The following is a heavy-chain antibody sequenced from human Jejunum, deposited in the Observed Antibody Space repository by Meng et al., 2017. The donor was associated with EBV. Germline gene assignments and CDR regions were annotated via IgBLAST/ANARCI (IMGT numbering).Heavy chain of an antibody. J-gene: IGHJ4*02. CDR1: GYTFTSYD. Sequence: QVQLVQYGAEVKTPWASVKVSCKASGYTFTSYDINWVRQATGQGPEWMGWMSPNSGNTGYAQKFQGRVTMTRDTSISTAYMELSSLRSEDTAVYYCARGVAAGFDYWGQGTLVTVSS. D-gene: IGHD6-13*01. CDR3: ARGVAAGFDY. CDR2: MSPNSGNT. V-gene: IGHV1-8*02.